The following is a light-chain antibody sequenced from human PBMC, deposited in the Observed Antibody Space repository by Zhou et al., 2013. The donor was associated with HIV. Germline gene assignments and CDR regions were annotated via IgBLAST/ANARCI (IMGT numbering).Light chain of an antibody. V-gene: IGKV1-33*01. CDR3: LQLASLPLT. CDR1: EDIQYD. CDR2: NAS. J-gene: IGKJ4*01. Sequence: DIQMTQSPSSLSASVGDRVTISCLASEDIQYDLNWFQQNPGKAPKLLIFNASNLETGVPSRFSGSGSGTHFTFSITGLQPEDFATYYCLQLASLPLTFGGGSKVEVK.